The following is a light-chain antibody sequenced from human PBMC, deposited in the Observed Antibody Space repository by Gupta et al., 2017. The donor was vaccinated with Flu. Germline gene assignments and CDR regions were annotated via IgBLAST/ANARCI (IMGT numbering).Light chain of an antibody. CDR2: EVT. J-gene: IGLJ3*02. V-gene: IGLV2-14*01. CDR3: SSYTTSRTLV. Sequence: ASVSGSPGPSIAIPCTGSNSDVGGYNVVSWYQPHPGKAPKLLIYEVTNRTSGVSNRFSGSKSGNTASLTIAGLQAEDEADYYCSSYTTSRTLVFGGGTKLTVL. CDR1: NSDVGGYNV.